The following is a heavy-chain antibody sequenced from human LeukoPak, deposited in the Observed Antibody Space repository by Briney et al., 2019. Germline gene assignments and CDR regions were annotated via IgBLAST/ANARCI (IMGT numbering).Heavy chain of an antibody. J-gene: IGHJ4*02. CDR3: AREFTTGPY. Sequence: GGSLRLSCAASGFTFSSYSMNWVRQAPGKGLEWVSSIGSSSSYIYYADSVKGRFTISRDNAKNSLYLQMNSLRAEDTAVYYCAREFTTGPYWGQGTLVTVSS. D-gene: IGHD1-1*01. CDR2: IGSSSSYI. CDR1: GFTFSSYS. V-gene: IGHV3-21*01.